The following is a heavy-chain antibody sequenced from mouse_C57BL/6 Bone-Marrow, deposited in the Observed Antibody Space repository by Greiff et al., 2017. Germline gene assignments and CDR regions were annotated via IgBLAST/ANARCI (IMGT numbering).Heavy chain of an antibody. CDR3: ARLVWFAY. J-gene: IGHJ3*01. V-gene: IGHV5-17*01. Sequence: EVKLVESGGGLVKPGGSLKLSCAASGFTFSDYGMHWVRQAPEKGLEWVAYISSGSSTISYADTVKGRFTISRDNAKNTLFLQMTSLRSEDTAMYYCARLVWFAYWGQGTLVTVSA. CDR1: GFTFSDYG. CDR2: ISSGSSTI.